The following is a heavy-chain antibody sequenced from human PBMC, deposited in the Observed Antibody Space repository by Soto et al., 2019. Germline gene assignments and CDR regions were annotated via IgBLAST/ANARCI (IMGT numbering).Heavy chain of an antibody. D-gene: IGHD3-22*01. CDR2: ISYDGSNK. CDR1: GFTFSSYA. CDR3: ARVQVDYYDYDDAFDI. V-gene: IGHV3-30-3*01. J-gene: IGHJ3*02. Sequence: GGSLRLSCAASGFTFSSYAMHWVRQAPGKGLEWVAVISYDGSNKYYADSVKGRFTISRDNSKNTLYLQMNSLRAEDTAVYYCARVQVDYYDYDDAFDIWGQGTMVTVSS.